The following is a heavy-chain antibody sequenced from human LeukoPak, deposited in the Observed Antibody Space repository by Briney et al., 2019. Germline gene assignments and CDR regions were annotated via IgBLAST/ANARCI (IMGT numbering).Heavy chain of an antibody. V-gene: IGHV3-23*01. J-gene: IGHJ5*02. Sequence: GGSLRLSCAASGFTFSNHGMNWVRQAPGKGLEWVSGISPSGDITYYADSVKGRFTISRDNSKNTLYLQMNSLRAEDTVVYYCAKDGRFDPWGQGTLVTVSS. CDR3: AKDGRFDP. CDR1: GFTFSNHG. CDR2: ISPSGDIT.